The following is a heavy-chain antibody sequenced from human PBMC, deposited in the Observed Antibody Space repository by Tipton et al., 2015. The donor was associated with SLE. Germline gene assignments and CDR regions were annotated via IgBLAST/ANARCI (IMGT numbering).Heavy chain of an antibody. D-gene: IGHD5-12*01. CDR2: ISGSGGAT. J-gene: IGHJ4*02. V-gene: IGHV3-23*01. CDR1: GFTFSDYY. CDR3: AKRSIVAQRHFDS. Sequence: SLRLSCAASGFTFSDYYMTWIRQAPGKGLEWVSVISGSGGATFYADSVKGRFTISRDNSKDTLYLQMNSLRAEDTAFYYCAKRSIVAQRHFDSWGQGTLVAVSS.